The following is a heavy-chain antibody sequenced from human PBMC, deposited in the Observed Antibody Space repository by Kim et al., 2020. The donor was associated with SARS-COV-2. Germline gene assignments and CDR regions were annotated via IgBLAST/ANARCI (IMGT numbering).Heavy chain of an antibody. J-gene: IGHJ4*02. CDR3: ARGRYGGNSRPFFDY. CDR2: INHSGST. Sequence: SETLSLTCAVYGGSFSGYYWSWIRQPPGKGLEWIGEINHSGSTNYNPSLKSRVTISVDTSKNQFSLKLSSVTAADTAVYYCARGRYGGNSRPFFDYWGQGTLVTVSS. CDR1: GGSFSGYY. D-gene: IGHD2-21*02. V-gene: IGHV4-34*01.